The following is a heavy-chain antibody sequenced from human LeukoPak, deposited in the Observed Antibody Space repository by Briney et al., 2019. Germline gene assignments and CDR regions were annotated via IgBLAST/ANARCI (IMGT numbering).Heavy chain of an antibody. D-gene: IGHD5-18*01. J-gene: IGHJ6*02. CDR2: IYTSGST. V-gene: IGHV4-4*07. Sequence: SETLSLTCTVSGGSISSYYWSWIRQPAGKGLEWIGRIYTSGSTNYSPSLKSRVTMSVDTSKNQFSLKLSSVTAADTAVYYCARGGTAMVNYYYYGMDVWGQGTTVTVSS. CDR1: GGSISSYY. CDR3: ARGGTAMVNYYYYGMDV.